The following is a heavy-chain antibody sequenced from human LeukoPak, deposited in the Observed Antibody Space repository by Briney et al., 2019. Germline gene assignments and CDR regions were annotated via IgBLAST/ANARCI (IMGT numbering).Heavy chain of an antibody. CDR2: INHSGST. CDR3: ARRGVRFLEWLFPFDY. J-gene: IGHJ4*02. Sequence: PSETLSLTCAVYGGSFSGYYWSWIRQPPGKGLEWIGEINHSGSTNYNPSLKSRVTISVDTSKNQFSLKLSSVTAADTAVYYCARRGVRFLEWLFPFDYWGQGTLVTVSS. D-gene: IGHD3-3*01. CDR1: GGSFSGYY. V-gene: IGHV4-34*01.